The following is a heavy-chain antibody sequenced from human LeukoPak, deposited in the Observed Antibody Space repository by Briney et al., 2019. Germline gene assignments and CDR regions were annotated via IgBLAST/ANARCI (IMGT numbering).Heavy chain of an antibody. CDR1: GGSFSGYY. D-gene: IGHD3-10*01. Sequence: SETLSLTCAVYGGSFSGYYWSWIRQPPGKGLEWIGEINHSGSTNYNPSLKSRVTISVDTSKNQFSLKLSSVTAADPALYYCARANTYGSGRFHWGQGTLVTVSS. CDR3: ARANTYGSGRFH. J-gene: IGHJ4*02. CDR2: INHSGST. V-gene: IGHV4-34*01.